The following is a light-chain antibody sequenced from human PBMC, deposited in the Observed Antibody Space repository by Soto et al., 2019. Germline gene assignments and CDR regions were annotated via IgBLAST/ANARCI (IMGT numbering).Light chain of an antibody. J-gene: IGKJ2*01. CDR1: QTVSSSY. CDR2: GAS. Sequence: EIVLTQSPGTLSLSLGERATLSCRAGQTVSSSYLAWYQQIRGQAPRLLIYGASSRATGIPDRFSGSGSGTDFPLHISRLEPEDFAIYSCQLYGNSPLYTFGQGTKLEIK. CDR3: QLYGNSPLYT. V-gene: IGKV3-20*01.